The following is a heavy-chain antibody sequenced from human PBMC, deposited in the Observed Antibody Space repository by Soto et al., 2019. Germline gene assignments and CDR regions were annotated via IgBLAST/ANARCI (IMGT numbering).Heavy chain of an antibody. CDR1: GGSVSSGSYY. D-gene: IGHD4-17*01. J-gene: IGHJ3*02. Sequence: SETLSLTCTVSGGSVSSGSYYWSWIRQPPGKGLEWIGYIYYSGSTNYNPSLKSRVTISVDTSKNKFSLKLSSVTAADTAVYYCARRDGDYRGDAFDIWGQGTMVTVSS. CDR3: ARRDGDYRGDAFDI. V-gene: IGHV4-61*01. CDR2: IYYSGST.